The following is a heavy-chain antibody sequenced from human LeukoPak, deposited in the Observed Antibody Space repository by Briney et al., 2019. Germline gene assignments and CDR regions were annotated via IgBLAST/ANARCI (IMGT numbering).Heavy chain of an antibody. CDR3: ARGKDHMVRGVSDWFDP. Sequence: SETLSCTCTVSGGSISSYYWSWIRQPAGKGLEWIGRIYTSGSTNYNPSLKSRVTMSVDTSKNQFSLKLSSVTAADTAVYYCARGKDHMVRGVSDWFDPWGQETLVTVSS. CDR1: GGSISSYY. CDR2: IYTSGST. J-gene: IGHJ5*02. D-gene: IGHD3-10*01. V-gene: IGHV4-4*07.